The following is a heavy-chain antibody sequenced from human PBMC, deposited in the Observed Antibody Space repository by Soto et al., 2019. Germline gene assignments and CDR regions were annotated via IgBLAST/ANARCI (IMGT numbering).Heavy chain of an antibody. CDR1: GYTFNNYG. D-gene: IGHD2-15*01. Sequence: QVQLVQSGAEVKKPGASVKVSCKASGYTFNNYGISWVRQAPGQGLEWMGWIGPYNGNTDHAQNFQGRVTMTTDTCTSTAYMELRSLRSDDTALYYCARCYCSVGSCYTCWHFDLWGRGTLVTVSS. J-gene: IGHJ2*01. CDR2: IGPYNGNT. V-gene: IGHV1-18*01. CDR3: ARCYCSVGSCYTCWHFDL.